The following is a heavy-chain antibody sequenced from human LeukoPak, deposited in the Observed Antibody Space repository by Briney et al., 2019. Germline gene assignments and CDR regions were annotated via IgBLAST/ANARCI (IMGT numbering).Heavy chain of an antibody. V-gene: IGHV1-69*04. CDR2: IIPIFGIA. J-gene: IGHJ5*02. CDR3: ARDGYSSGWYYWFDP. CDR1: GGTFSSYA. D-gene: IGHD6-19*01. Sequence: ASVKVSCKASGGTFSSYAISWVRQAPGQGLEWMGRIIPIFGIANYAQKFQGRVTITADKSTSTAYMELSSLRSEDTAVYYCARDGYSSGWYYWFDPWGQGTLVTVSS.